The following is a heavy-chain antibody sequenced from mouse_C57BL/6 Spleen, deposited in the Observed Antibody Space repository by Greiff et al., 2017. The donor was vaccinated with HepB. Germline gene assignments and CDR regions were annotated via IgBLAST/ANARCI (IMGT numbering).Heavy chain of an antibody. V-gene: IGHV1-22*01. J-gene: IGHJ4*01. Sequence: VQLKESGPELVKPGASVKMSCKASGYTFTDYNMHWVKQSHGKSLEWIGYINPNNGGTSYNQKFKGKATLTVNKSSSTAYMELRSLTSEDSAVYYCARYDYDVGYAMDYWGQGTSVTVSS. CDR3: ARYDYDVGYAMDY. D-gene: IGHD2-4*01. CDR1: GYTFTDYN. CDR2: INPNNGGT.